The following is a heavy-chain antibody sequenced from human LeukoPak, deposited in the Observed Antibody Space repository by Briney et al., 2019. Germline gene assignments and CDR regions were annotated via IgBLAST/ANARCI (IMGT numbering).Heavy chain of an antibody. CDR2: IRSKANNYAT. CDR3: TRPSFDSSVSGVVY. CDR1: GFTFSGPA. Sequence: GGSLRLSCATSGFTFSGPAIHWVRQASGKGLEWVGRIRSKANNYATTDVASVRGRFTISRDDSKNTAYLQMNSLKTEDTAVYYCTRPSFDSSVSGVVYWGQGTLVTVSS. V-gene: IGHV3-73*01. D-gene: IGHD3-22*01. J-gene: IGHJ4*02.